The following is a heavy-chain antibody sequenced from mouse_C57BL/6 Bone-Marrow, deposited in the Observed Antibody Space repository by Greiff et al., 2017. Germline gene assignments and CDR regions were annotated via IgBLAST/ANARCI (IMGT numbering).Heavy chain of an antibody. CDR3: AREIYYGNYVFFDY. D-gene: IGHD2-1*01. CDR2: INPNNGGT. Sequence: VQLQQSGPELVKPGASVKISCKASGYTFTDYYMNWVKQSHGKSLEWIGDINPNNGGTSYNQKFKGKATLTVDKSSSTAYMELRSLTSEDSAVYYCAREIYYGNYVFFDYWGQGTTLTVAS. CDR1: GYTFTDYY. J-gene: IGHJ2*01. V-gene: IGHV1-26*01.